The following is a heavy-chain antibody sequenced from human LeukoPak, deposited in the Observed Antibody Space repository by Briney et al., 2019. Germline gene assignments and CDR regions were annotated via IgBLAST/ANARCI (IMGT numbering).Heavy chain of an antibody. CDR2: IYYSGST. Sequence: SETLSLTCTVSGGSINSGSYFWGWIRQPLGKGLEWIGSIYYSGSTHYNPSLKSRVTISSDTSRNQFSLKLSSVTAADTAVYYCTRDLGNWDIDYWGQGTLVTVSS. D-gene: IGHD7-27*01. CDR3: TRDLGNWDIDY. CDR1: GGSINSGSYF. V-gene: IGHV4-39*07. J-gene: IGHJ4*02.